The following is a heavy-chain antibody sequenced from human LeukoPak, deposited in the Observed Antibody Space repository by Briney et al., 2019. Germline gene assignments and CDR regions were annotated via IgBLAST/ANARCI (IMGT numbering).Heavy chain of an antibody. V-gene: IGHV3-23*01. J-gene: IGHJ4*02. CDR1: GITLSNYG. D-gene: IGHD3-10*01. Sequence: GGSLRLSCVVSGITLSNYGMSWARKAPGKGLEWVSGIMERGVGTNYADSVKGRFIISRDTSKNTVYLQMNSLRVEDTAVYFCAKRGIVIRAVIIIGFHKEAYYFDYWGQGILVTVSS. CDR3: AKRGIVIRAVIIIGFHKEAYYFDY. CDR2: IMERGVGT.